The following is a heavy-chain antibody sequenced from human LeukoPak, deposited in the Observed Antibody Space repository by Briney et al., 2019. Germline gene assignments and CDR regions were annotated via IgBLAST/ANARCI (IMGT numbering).Heavy chain of an antibody. V-gene: IGHV4-34*01. Sequence: PSETLSLTCAVYGGSFSGYYWSWIRQPPGKGLEWIGEVNHSGSTNYNPSLKSRDTISVDTSKNQFSLKLSSVTAADTAVYYCARDRGAAAGIFDYWGQGTLVTVSS. CDR3: ARDRGAAAGIFDY. D-gene: IGHD6-13*01. J-gene: IGHJ4*02. CDR2: VNHSGST. CDR1: GGSFSGYY.